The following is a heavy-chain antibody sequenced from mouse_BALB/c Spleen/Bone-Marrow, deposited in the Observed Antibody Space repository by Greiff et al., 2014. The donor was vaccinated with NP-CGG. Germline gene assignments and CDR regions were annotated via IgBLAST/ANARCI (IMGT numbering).Heavy chain of an antibody. V-gene: IGHV14-3*02. Sequence: EVKLQESGAELVKPGASVRLSCTASGFNIKDTYIHWVKQRPEQGLEWIGRIDPANGDTEYDPKFQGEATITADTSSNTAYLQLISLTSADTSVYYCARVSGFTYYFSYWGQGTLVTVSA. CDR1: GFNIKDTY. CDR3: ARVSGFTYYFSY. D-gene: IGHD2-10*01. CDR2: IDPANGDT. J-gene: IGHJ3*01.